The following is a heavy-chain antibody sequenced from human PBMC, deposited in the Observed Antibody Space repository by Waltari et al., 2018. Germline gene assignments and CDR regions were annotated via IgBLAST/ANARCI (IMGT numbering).Heavy chain of an antibody. D-gene: IGHD5-18*01. CDR2: INIDGGYI. Sequence: EVQLVESGGGLVQPGGSLRLSCAASGFTFGDYWMHWVRQPPGKGLEWVSRINIDGGYIRYPDSVKGRFTISRDNAKNTLFLQLNSLRAEDTAVYYCARKGGRGYPYGPFYYDHWGQGTLVTVSP. J-gene: IGHJ4*02. V-gene: IGHV3-74*01. CDR1: GFTFGDYW. CDR3: ARKGGRGYPYGPFYYDH.